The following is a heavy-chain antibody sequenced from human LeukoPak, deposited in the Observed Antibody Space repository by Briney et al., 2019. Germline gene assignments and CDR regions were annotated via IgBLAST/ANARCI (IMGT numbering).Heavy chain of an antibody. D-gene: IGHD6-19*01. J-gene: IGHJ4*02. CDR1: GFTFSTYA. V-gene: IGHV3-23*01. CDR2: VRGSGSDT. Sequence: GGSLRLSCAASGFTFSTYAMSWVRQAPGKGLEWVSAVRGSGSDTYYADSVKGRFTISRDNAKNSLYLQMNSLRAEDTAVYYCARSSGWYGWGQGTLVTVSS. CDR3: ARSSGWYG.